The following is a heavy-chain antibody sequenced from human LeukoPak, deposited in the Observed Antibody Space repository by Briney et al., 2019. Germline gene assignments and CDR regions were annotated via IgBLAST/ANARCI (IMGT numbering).Heavy chain of an antibody. V-gene: IGHV3-23*01. Sequence: GGSLRLSCAASGFTFSSYTMSWVRQAPGKGLEWVSAISGSGGSTYYADSVKGRFTISRDNSKNTLYLQMNSLRAEDTAVYYCAKDRWATVVTPSYFDYWGQGTLVTVSS. CDR3: AKDRWATVVTPSYFDY. CDR1: GFTFSSYT. D-gene: IGHD4-23*01. J-gene: IGHJ4*02. CDR2: ISGSGGST.